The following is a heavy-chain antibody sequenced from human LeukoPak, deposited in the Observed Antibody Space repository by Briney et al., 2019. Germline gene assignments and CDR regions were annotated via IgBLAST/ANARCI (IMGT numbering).Heavy chain of an antibody. V-gene: IGHV4-59*08. CDR1: GASVSSDY. D-gene: IGHD4-4*01. CDR2: IYHSGHT. J-gene: IGHJ5*02. CDR3: ARHPFQYPFDH. Sequence: SETLSLTCTVSGASVSSDYWSWIRQSPGKGLEWIGYIYHSGHTMSNPSLKSRVSLSLDTSNNQFSLKLSSVTAADTAVYYCARHPFQYPFDHWGQGTVVSVS.